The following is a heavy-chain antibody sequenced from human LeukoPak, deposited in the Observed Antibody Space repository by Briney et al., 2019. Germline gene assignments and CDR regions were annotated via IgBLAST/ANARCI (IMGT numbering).Heavy chain of an antibody. CDR2: IYTSWYT. Sequence: SETLSLTCTVSGGSISSHSWSWIRQPPGKGLEWIGYIYTSWYTNYNPSLKSRATMSVDTSKTRFSLKVTSVTAADTAVYYCARRWDTATLDVWGKGTTVTVSS. CDR3: ARRWDTATLDV. CDR1: GGSISSHS. V-gene: IGHV4-4*09. D-gene: IGHD5-18*01. J-gene: IGHJ6*04.